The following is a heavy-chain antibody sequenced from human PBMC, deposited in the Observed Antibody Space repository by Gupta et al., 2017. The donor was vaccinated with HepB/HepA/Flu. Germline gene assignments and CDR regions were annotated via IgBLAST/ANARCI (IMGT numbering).Heavy chain of an antibody. Sequence: EVQLVESGGGLVKPGGSLRLSCAASGFPFRTYKMNWVRQAPGQGLEWVSSISSSSTYIYYVDSVKGRFTISRDNAENSLYLQMNSLRAEDTAVYYCARLTYSYYDSSGPNGAFDIWGQGTMVTVSS. CDR3: ARLTYSYYDSSGPNGAFDI. V-gene: IGHV3-21*01. CDR1: GFPFRTYK. D-gene: IGHD3-22*01. CDR2: ISSSSTYI. J-gene: IGHJ3*02.